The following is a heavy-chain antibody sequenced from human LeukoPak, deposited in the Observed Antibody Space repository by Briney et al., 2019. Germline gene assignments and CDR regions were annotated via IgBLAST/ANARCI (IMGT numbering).Heavy chain of an antibody. CDR2: ISSSSSYI. CDR3: ARDLGATHYFDY. J-gene: IGHJ4*02. V-gene: IGHV3-21*01. Sequence: PGGSLRLSCAASGFTFSSYAMSWVRQAPGKGLEWVSSISSSSSYIYYADSVKGRFTISRDNAKNSLYLQMNSLRAEDTAVYYCARDLGATHYFDYWGQGTLVTVSS. D-gene: IGHD1-26*01. CDR1: GFTFSSYA.